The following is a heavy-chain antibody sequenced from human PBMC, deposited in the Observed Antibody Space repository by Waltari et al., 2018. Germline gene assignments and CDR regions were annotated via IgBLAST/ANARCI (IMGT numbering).Heavy chain of an antibody. Sequence: EVQLVQSGAEVKKPGESLKIACEGSGYSFSSYWIAWVRQMPGKGLELMGIFYPGDSETRSSPSFQDQVTLSADKAISTAYLQWTSLKATDSAMYYCARASIAGGPVYSDMDVWGEGTTVTVSS. D-gene: IGHD6-6*01. CDR1: GYSFSSYW. CDR2: FYPGDSET. J-gene: IGHJ6*03. V-gene: IGHV5-51*01. CDR3: ARASIAGGPVYSDMDV.